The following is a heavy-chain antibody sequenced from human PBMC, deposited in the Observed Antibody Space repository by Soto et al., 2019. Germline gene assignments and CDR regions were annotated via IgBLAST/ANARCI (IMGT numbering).Heavy chain of an antibody. D-gene: IGHD2-2*01. CDR3: ARADTFTSPIDY. V-gene: IGHV3-48*01. CDR2: ISSSSSTK. Sequence: LGGSLRLSCAASGFTFSSYSMNWVRQAPGKGLEWVSYISSSSSTKHYADSVKGRFTISRDNAKNSLYLQMNSLRAEDTAVYYCARADTFTSPIDYWGQGTLVTVSS. CDR1: GFTFSSYS. J-gene: IGHJ4*02.